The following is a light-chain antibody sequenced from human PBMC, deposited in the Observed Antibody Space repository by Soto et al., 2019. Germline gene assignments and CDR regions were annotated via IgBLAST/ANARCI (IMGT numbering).Light chain of an antibody. CDR3: QQSHSIPLT. V-gene: IGKV1-39*01. CDR1: QSISSY. Sequence: DIQITQSPSSLSSSLGDRVTITVRASQSISSYLNWYQQKPGKAPKLLIYAASSLQSGVPSRFSGSGSGTDFTLTIRSLQPEDFATYYCQQSHSIPLTFGQGTKVDI. J-gene: IGKJ1*01. CDR2: AAS.